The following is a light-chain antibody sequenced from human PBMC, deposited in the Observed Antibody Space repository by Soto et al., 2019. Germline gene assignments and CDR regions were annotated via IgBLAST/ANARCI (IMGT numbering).Light chain of an antibody. V-gene: IGLV2-14*01. J-gene: IGLJ2*01. Sequence: QSVLTQPASVSGSPGQSITISCTGTSNDVGGYNYVSWYQQHPGKAPKLLIYEVSTRPSGVSNRFSGSKSGNTASLTISGLQAEDEADYYCSSYRSGSSNVVFGGGTKLTVL. CDR2: EVS. CDR1: SNDVGGYNY. CDR3: SSYRSGSSNVV.